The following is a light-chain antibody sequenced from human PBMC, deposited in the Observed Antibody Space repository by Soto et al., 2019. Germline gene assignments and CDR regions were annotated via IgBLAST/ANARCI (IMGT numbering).Light chain of an antibody. J-gene: IGLJ3*02. V-gene: IGLV1-40*01. Sequence: QSVLTQPPSVSGAPGQRVTISCAGSSSHIGATYDIHWYQQLPGAAPRLLIYGNSNRPSGVPDRFAGSKSGTSASLAIIGLRVEDEGIYYFQAFDNSLSASGVFGGGTQLTVL. CDR1: SSHIGATYD. CDR3: QAFDNSLSASGV. CDR2: GNS.